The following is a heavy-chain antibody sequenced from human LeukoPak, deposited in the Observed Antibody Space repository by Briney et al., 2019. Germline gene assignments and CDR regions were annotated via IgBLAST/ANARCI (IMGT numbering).Heavy chain of an antibody. CDR1: GGSISSSSYY. Sequence: SETLSLTCTVSGGSISSSSYYWGWIRQPPGQGLEWIGSIYYSGSTYYNPSLKSRVTISVDTSKNQFSLKLSSVTAADTAVYYCARLYCGGDCYLDYWGQGTRVTVSS. J-gene: IGHJ4*02. D-gene: IGHD2-21*02. V-gene: IGHV4-39*07. CDR2: IYYSGST. CDR3: ARLYCGGDCYLDY.